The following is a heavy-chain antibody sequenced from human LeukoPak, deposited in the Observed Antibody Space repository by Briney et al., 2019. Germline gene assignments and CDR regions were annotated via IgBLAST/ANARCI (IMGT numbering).Heavy chain of an antibody. CDR1: GFTFSSYW. J-gene: IGHJ6*04. D-gene: IGHD3-10*02. CDR3: AELGITMIGGV. Sequence: GGSLRLSCAASGFTFSSYWMSWVRQAPGRELEWVSYIKQDGSEKYYVDSVKGRFTISRDNAKNSLYLQMNSLRAEDTAVYYCAELGITMIGGVWGKGTTVTISS. V-gene: IGHV3-7*01. CDR2: IKQDGSEK.